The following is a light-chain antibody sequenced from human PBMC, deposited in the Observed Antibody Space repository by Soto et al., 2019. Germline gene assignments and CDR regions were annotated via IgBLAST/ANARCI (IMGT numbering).Light chain of an antibody. CDR3: QQSYSRPRT. Sequence: DIQMTQSPSSLSASVGDRVTITCRASQSISSYLNWYQQKPGKAPKLLIYAASSLQSGVPSRFSGSGSGTDFTLTITSLQPEDFATYFCQQSYSRPRTFGQGTMVDIK. V-gene: IGKV1-39*01. J-gene: IGKJ1*01. CDR1: QSISSY. CDR2: AAS.